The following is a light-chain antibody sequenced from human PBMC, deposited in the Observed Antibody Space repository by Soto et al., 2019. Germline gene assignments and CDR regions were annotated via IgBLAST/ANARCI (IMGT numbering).Light chain of an antibody. V-gene: IGKV3-20*01. CDR1: QSVSSNY. CDR3: QKYGSSPAT. Sequence: EIVLTQSPGTLSLSPGERATLSGRASQSVSSNYLAWYQQKPGQAPRLLIYGTSSRATGIPDRFSGSGSGTNFTLTISRLEPEDLAVYYCQKYGSSPATFGGGTKVEIK. CDR2: GTS. J-gene: IGKJ4*01.